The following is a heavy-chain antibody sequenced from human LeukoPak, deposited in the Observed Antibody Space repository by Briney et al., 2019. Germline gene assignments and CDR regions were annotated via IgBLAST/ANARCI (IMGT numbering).Heavy chain of an antibody. Sequence: ASVKVSCKASGYTFTDYYVNWVRQAPGQGLEWVGWINPTSGGTSYAQKFQGRVTLTRDTSISTAYMELSRLRSDDTAVYHCARGLTTVTFDCWGQGTLVTVTS. CDR1: GYTFTDYY. J-gene: IGHJ4*02. D-gene: IGHD4-17*01. CDR3: ARGLTTVTFDC. V-gene: IGHV1-2*02. CDR2: INPTSGGT.